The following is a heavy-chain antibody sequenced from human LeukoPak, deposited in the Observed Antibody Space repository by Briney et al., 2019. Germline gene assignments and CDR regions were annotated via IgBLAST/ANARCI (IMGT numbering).Heavy chain of an antibody. CDR3: ARAWNPFRPNYYYYYGMDV. V-gene: IGHV3-30-3*01. D-gene: IGHD1-1*01. CDR2: ISYDGSNK. Sequence: GGSLRLSCAASGFTFSSYAMHWVRQAPGKGLEWVAVISYDGSNKYYTDSVKGRFTISRDNSKNTLYLQMNSLRAEDTAVYYCARAWNPFRPNYYYYYGMDVWGQGTTVTVSS. CDR1: GFTFSSYA. J-gene: IGHJ6*02.